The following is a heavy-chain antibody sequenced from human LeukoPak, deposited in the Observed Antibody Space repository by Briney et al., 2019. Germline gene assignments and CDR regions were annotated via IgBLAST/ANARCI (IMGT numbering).Heavy chain of an antibody. CDR3: ARGPTYYYGSGSTGDY. CDR1: GYTFTTYG. V-gene: IGHV1-18*01. J-gene: IGHJ4*02. CDR2: ISAYNGNT. D-gene: IGHD3-10*01. Sequence: ASVKVSCKASGYTFTTYGISWVRQAPGQGLEWMGWISAYNGNTNYAQKLQGRVTMTTDTSTSTAYMELRSLRSDDTAVYYCARGPTYYYGSGSTGDYWGQGTLSPSPQ.